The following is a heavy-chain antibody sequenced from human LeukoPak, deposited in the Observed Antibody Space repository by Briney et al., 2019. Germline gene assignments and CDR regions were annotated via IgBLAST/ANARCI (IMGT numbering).Heavy chain of an antibody. CDR2: INHSGST. J-gene: IGHJ4*02. CDR1: GGSFSGYY. D-gene: IGHD6-13*01. V-gene: IGHV4-34*01. CDR3: ARAISGSFRTSYYFDY. Sequence: SETLSLTCAVYGGSFSGYYWSWIRQPPGKGLEWIGEINHSGSTNYNPSLKSRVTISVDTSKNHFSLKLSSVTAADTAVYYCARAISGSFRTSYYFDYWGQGTLVTVSS.